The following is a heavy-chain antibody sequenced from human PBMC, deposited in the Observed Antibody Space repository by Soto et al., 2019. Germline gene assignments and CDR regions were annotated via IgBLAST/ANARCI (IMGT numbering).Heavy chain of an antibody. J-gene: IGHJ4*02. CDR3: ARSRRAAAGPELDY. D-gene: IGHD6-13*01. V-gene: IGHV4-4*02. Sequence: PSGTLSLTCAVSGGSISSSNWWSWVRQPPGKGLEWIGEIYHSGSTNYNPSLKSRVTISVDKSKNQFSLKLSSVTAADTAVYYCARSRRAAAGPELDYWGQGTLVTVSS. CDR2: IYHSGST. CDR1: GGSISSSNW.